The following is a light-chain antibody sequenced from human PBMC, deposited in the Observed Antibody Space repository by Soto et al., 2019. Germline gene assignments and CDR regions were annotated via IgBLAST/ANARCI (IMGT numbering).Light chain of an antibody. J-gene: IGKJ2*01. CDR3: QQSYSTPPT. CDR2: AAS. V-gene: IGKV3-20*01. CDR1: QSVSGFF. Sequence: EIVLTQSPGTLSLSPGERATLSCRASQSVSGFFLAWYQQKPGQAPRLLIYAASTLQSGVPSRFSGRGSGPDFTLTISSVQPDDFAIYFCQQSYSTPPTFGQGTTLEIK.